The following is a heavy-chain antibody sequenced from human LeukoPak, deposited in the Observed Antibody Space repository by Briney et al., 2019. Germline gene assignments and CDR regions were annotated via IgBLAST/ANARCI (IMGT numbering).Heavy chain of an antibody. CDR2: IYYTGST. CDR3: ARGGYYGSGNDFRFDP. CDR1: GGSISSYY. Sequence: SETLSLTCTVSGGSISSYYWSWIRPPPGKGLEWIGYIYYTGSTNYNPSLKSRVTISVETSKNQFSLKLKSVTAADTAVYYCARGGYYGSGNDFRFDPWGQGTLVTVPS. J-gene: IGHJ5*02. D-gene: IGHD3-10*01. V-gene: IGHV4-59*01.